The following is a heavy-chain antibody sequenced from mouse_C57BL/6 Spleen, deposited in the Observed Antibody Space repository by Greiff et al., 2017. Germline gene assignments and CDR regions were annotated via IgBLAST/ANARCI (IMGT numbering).Heavy chain of an antibody. CDR2: IYPGDGDT. CDR3: ARREANWDPFAY. Sequence: VMLVESGPELVKPGASVKISCKASGYAFSSSWMNWVKQRPGKGLEWIGRIYPGDGDTNYNGKFKGKATLTADKSSSTAYMQLSSLTSEDSAVYFCARREANWDPFAYWGQGTLVTVSA. CDR1: GYAFSSSW. D-gene: IGHD4-1*01. V-gene: IGHV1-82*01. J-gene: IGHJ3*01.